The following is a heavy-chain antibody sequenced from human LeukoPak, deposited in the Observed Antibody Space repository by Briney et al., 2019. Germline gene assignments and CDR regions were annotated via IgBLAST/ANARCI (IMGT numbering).Heavy chain of an antibody. D-gene: IGHD6-19*01. CDR1: NSSISSYY. Sequence: PSETLSLTCTVSNSSISSYYWSWIRQPPGKGLEWIGYIYYSGTTNYNPSLKSRVTISVDTSKNQFSLKLSSVTAADTAVYYCARGTLYSGWSYYFDYWGQGSQVTVSS. J-gene: IGHJ4*02. CDR2: IYYSGTT. V-gene: IGHV4-59*01. CDR3: ARGTLYSGWSYYFDY.